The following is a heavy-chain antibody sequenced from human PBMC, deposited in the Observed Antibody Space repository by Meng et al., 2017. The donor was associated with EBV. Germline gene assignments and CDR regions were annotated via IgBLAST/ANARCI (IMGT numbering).Heavy chain of an antibody. CDR1: GGTFSSYA. CDR3: ARAEIAAAGRLDY. CDR2: IIPTFGTA. Sequence: QVKVVQSGAEVKKPGSSVKVSCKDSGGTFSSYAISWVRQAPGQGLEWMGGIIPTFGTANYAQKFQGRVTITADKSTSTAYMELSSLRSEDTAVYYCARAEIAAAGRLDYWGQGTLVTVSS. J-gene: IGHJ4*02. V-gene: IGHV1-69*06. D-gene: IGHD6-13*01.